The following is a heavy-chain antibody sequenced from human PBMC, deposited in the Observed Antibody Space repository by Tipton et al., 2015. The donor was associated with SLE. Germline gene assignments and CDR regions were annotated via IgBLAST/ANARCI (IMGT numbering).Heavy chain of an antibody. CDR3: AKGFTRMVRGGY. CDR1: GFTFSSYG. J-gene: IGHJ4*02. CDR2: IRNDGSNK. Sequence: GSLRLSCAVSGFTFSSYGMHWVRQAPGKGLEWVAFIRNDGSNKYYADSVKGRFTISRDNSKNTLYLQMNSLRAEDTVVYYCAKGFTRMVRGGYWGQGTLVTVSS. V-gene: IGHV3-30*02. D-gene: IGHD3-10*01.